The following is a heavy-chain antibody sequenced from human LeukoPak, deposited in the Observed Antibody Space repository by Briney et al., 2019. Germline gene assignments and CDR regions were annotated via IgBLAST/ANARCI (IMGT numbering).Heavy chain of an antibody. J-gene: IGHJ4*02. Sequence: PGGSLRLSCAASGLNFSNFSLNWVRQAPGKGLEWISYIGIDSGNTNYADSVKGRFTISGDKAKNSLYLQMNSLRVEDTAVYYCARDYKYAFDNWGQGTLVTVSS. D-gene: IGHD5-24*01. CDR2: IGIDSGNT. CDR1: GLNFSNFS. CDR3: ARDYKYAFDN. V-gene: IGHV3-48*01.